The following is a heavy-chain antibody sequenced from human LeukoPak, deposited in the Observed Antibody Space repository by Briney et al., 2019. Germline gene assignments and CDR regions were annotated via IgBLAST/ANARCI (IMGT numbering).Heavy chain of an antibody. Sequence: ASVKVSCKASGYTFTDYYMHWVRPAPGQGLEWMGWINPNSGGTNYAQKFQGRVTMTRDTSISTAYMELSRLRSDDTAVYYCAREPDDYVWGSYRRQAWFDPWGQGTLVTVSS. V-gene: IGHV1-2*02. CDR2: INPNSGGT. D-gene: IGHD3-16*02. CDR1: GYTFTDYY. CDR3: AREPDDYVWGSYRRQAWFDP. J-gene: IGHJ5*02.